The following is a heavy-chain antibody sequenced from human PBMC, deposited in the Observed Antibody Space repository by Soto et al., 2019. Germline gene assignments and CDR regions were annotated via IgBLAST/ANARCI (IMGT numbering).Heavy chain of an antibody. V-gene: IGHV2-5*02. CDR1: GFSLSTSGVG. CDR3: AHRPVDYDFWSGYYTKDYYFDY. CDR2: IYWDDDK. Sequence: QITLKESGPPLVKPTQTLTLTCTFSGFSLSTSGVGVGWIRQPPGKALEWLALIYWDDDKRYSPSLKSRLTITKDTSKNQVVLTMTNMDPVDTATYYCAHRPVDYDFWSGYYTKDYYFDYWGQGTLVTVSS. J-gene: IGHJ4*02. D-gene: IGHD3-3*01.